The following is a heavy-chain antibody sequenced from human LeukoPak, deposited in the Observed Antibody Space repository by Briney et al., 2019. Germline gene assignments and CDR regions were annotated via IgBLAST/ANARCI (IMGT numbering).Heavy chain of an antibody. D-gene: IGHD3-3*01. V-gene: IGHV3-30*02. J-gene: IGHJ3*02. CDR1: GFTFSSYG. Sequence: PGGSLRLSCAASGFTFSSYGMHWVRQAPSKGLEWVAFIRYDGSNKYYADSVKGRFTISRDNSKNTLHLQMNSLRAEDTAVYYCAKIDAAGIGYSTDAFDIWGQGTMVTVSS. CDR2: IRYDGSNK. CDR3: AKIDAAGIGYSTDAFDI.